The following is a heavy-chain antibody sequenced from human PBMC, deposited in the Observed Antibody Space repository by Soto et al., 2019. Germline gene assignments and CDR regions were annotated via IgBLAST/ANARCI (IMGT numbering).Heavy chain of an antibody. V-gene: IGHV3-7*05. D-gene: IGHD3-16*01. CDR2: IKDDGSDK. CDR3: ARHRLRARALEI. CDR1: GCNFSNYW. J-gene: IGHJ3*02. Sequence: GGSLRLSCAASGCNFSNYWMAWVRQFPGKGLEWVANIKDDGSDKYYVDSVKGRFTFSRDNGKNSLYLQMDSLRAEDTAVSYCARHRLRARALEISAQPTMVTVSS.